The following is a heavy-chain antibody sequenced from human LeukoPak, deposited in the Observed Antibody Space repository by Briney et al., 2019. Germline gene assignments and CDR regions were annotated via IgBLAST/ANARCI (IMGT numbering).Heavy chain of an antibody. CDR1: GYTFTSYG. V-gene: IGHV1-18*01. Sequence: GASVKVSCKASGYTFTSYGISWVRQAPGQGLEWMGWISAYNGNTNYAQKLQGRVTMTTDTSTSTAYMELRSLRSDDTAVYYCARVWKRAWFGELLSPTNYYYYMDVWGKGTTVTVSS. CDR2: ISAYNGNT. J-gene: IGHJ6*03. CDR3: ARVWKRAWFGELLSPTNYYYYMDV. D-gene: IGHD3-10*01.